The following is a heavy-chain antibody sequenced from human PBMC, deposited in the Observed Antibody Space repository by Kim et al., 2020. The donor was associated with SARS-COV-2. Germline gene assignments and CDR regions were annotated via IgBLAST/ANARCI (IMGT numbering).Heavy chain of an antibody. CDR2: IYYSGST. CDR3: ARDPPRYCSGGSCYRYWYFDL. D-gene: IGHD2-15*01. J-gene: IGHJ2*01. Sequence: SETLSLTYTVSGGSISSYYWSWIRQPPGKGLEWIGYIYYSGSTNYNPSFKSRVTISVDTSKNQFSLKLSSVTAADTAGYYCARDPPRYCSGGSCYRYWYFDLWGRGTLVTVSS. V-gene: IGHV4-59*01. CDR1: GGSISSYY.